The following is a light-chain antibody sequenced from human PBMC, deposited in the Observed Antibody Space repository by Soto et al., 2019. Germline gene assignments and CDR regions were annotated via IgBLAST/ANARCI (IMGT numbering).Light chain of an antibody. CDR2: GAS. V-gene: IGKV3-20*01. J-gene: IGKJ1*01. CDR1: ESVSSN. Sequence: ERVMTQSPATLSVSPGERATLSCRVSESVSSNLSWYQQKPGQAPRLLIYGASNRATGIPDRFSGSGSGTDFTLTISRLEPEDFAVYYCQQYGSSGTFGQGTTVDIK. CDR3: QQYGSSGT.